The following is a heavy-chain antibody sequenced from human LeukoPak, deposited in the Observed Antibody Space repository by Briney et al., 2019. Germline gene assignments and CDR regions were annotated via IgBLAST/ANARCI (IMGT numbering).Heavy chain of an antibody. CDR3: ARERGYCSSTSCYPLGLGMDV. V-gene: IGHV4-61*10. CDR1: GGSISSGSYY. Sequence: SQTLSLTCTVSGGSISSGSYYWSWIRQPAGKGLEWIGYIYYSGSTNYNPSLKSRVTISVDTSKNQFSLKLSSVTAADTAVYYCARERGYCSSTSCYPLGLGMDVWGKGTTVTVSS. J-gene: IGHJ6*04. CDR2: IYYSGST. D-gene: IGHD2-2*01.